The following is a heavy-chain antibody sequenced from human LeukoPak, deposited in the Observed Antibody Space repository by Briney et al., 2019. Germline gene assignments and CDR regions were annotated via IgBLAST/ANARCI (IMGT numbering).Heavy chain of an antibody. CDR3: AKLGITMIGGV. J-gene: IGHJ6*04. CDR1: GFTFSSYA. CDR2: ISSSGSLI. Sequence: GGSLRLSCEASGFTFSSYAMSWVRQAPGKGLEWVSYISSSGSLISDADSVKGRFTISRDNAKNSLYLQMNSLRAEDTAVYYCAKLGITMIGGVWGKGTTVTISS. D-gene: IGHD3-10*02. V-gene: IGHV3-48*03.